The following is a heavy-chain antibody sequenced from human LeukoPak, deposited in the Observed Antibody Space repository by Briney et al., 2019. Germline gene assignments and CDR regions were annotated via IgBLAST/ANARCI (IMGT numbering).Heavy chain of an antibody. CDR1: GGPISSSSYY. V-gene: IGHV4-39*07. Sequence: SETLSLTCTVSGGPISSSSYYWGWIRQPPGKGLEWIGSIYYSGSTYYNPSLKSRVTISVDTSKNQFSLKLSSVTAADTAVYYCARLYYYDSSGYPDYWGQGTLVTVSS. D-gene: IGHD3-22*01. CDR3: ARLYYYDSSGYPDY. J-gene: IGHJ4*02. CDR2: IYYSGST.